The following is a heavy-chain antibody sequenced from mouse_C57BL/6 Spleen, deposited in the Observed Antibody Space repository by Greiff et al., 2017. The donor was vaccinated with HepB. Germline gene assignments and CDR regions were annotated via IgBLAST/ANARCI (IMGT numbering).Heavy chain of an antibody. CDR2: ISYDGSN. CDR3: AREGHGNYVYYFDY. CDR1: GYSITSGYY. Sequence: EVQLQESGPGLVKPSQSLSLTCSVTGYSITSGYYWNWIRQFPGNKLEWMGYISYDGSNNYNPSLKNRISITRDTSKNQFFLKLNSVTTEDTATYYCAREGHGNYVYYFDYWGQGTTLTVSS. J-gene: IGHJ2*01. V-gene: IGHV3-6*01. D-gene: IGHD2-1*01.